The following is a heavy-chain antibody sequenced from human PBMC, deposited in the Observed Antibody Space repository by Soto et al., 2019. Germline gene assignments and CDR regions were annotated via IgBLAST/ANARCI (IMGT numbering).Heavy chain of an antibody. CDR2: IYYSGST. D-gene: IGHD3-10*01. J-gene: IGHJ1*01. V-gene: IGHV4-59*01. CDR1: GGSISSYY. CDR3: ARGYYAGYFQH. Sequence: SETLSLTCTVSGGSISSYYWSWIRQPPGKGLEWIGYIYYSGSTNYNPSLKSRVTISVDTSKNQFSLKLSSVTAADTAVYYCARGYYAGYFQHWCQGTLVTVAS.